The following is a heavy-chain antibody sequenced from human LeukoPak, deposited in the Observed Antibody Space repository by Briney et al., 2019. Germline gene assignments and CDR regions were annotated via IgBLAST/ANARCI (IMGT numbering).Heavy chain of an antibody. D-gene: IGHD3-16*02. Sequence: PSETLSLTCTVSGGSISSSSYYWGWIRQPPGKGLEWIGSIYYSGSTYYNPSLKSRVTISVDTSKNQFSLKLSSVTAADTAVYYCASGRLRLGELSPPFDYWGQGTLVTVSS. CDR2: IYYSGST. V-gene: IGHV4-39*01. CDR3: ASGRLRLGELSPPFDY. CDR1: GGSISSSSYY. J-gene: IGHJ4*02.